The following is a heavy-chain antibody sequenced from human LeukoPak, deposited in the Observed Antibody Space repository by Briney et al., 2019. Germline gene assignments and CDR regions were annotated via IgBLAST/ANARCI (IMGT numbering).Heavy chain of an antibody. CDR1: GFTFSNYA. J-gene: IGHJ4*02. CDR2: IRGSGGST. D-gene: IGHD2-15*01. V-gene: IGHV3-23*01. Sequence: GGSLRLSCAASGFTFSNYAMSWVRQAPGKGLEWVSAIRGSGGSTYYADSVKGRFIISRDNSKNTLYLQMNSLRAEDTAVYYCAKFALRYCSGGSCHPFDYWGQGTLVTVSS. CDR3: AKFALRYCSGGSCHPFDY.